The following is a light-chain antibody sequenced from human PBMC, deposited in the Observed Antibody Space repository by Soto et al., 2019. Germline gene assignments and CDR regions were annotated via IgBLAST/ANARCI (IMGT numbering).Light chain of an antibody. CDR3: QHYNSYSEA. J-gene: IGKJ1*01. CDR2: LAS. Sequence: DVQLTQSPSFLATSFGDRVTITCRASQGIGSYLAWYQQKPGKAPKFLICLASTLQSGVPSRFSGSGSGTEFTLTISSLKHDDFATYYCQHYNSYSEAFGQGTKVDI. CDR1: QGIGSY. V-gene: IGKV1-9*01.